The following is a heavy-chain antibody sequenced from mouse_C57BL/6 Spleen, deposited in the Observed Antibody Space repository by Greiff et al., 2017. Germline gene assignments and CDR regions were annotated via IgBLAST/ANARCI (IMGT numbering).Heavy chain of an antibody. CDR3: SRKATVGAPYFDD. CDR2: IDPSDSYT. Sequence: QVQLQQPGAELVMPGASVKLSCKASGYTFTSYWMHWVKQRPGQGLEWIGEIDPSDSYTNYNQKFKGKSTLTVDKSSSTAYMQLSSLASDDSAVYYCSRKATVGAPYFDDWGQGTTLTVSS. V-gene: IGHV1-69*01. CDR1: GYTFTSYW. D-gene: IGHD1-1*01. J-gene: IGHJ2*01.